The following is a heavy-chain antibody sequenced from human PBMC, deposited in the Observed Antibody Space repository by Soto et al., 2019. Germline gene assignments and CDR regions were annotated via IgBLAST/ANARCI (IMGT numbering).Heavy chain of an antibody. CDR1: GASISSYY. CDR3: ATHSNRNYGLYYFDD. V-gene: IGHV4-59*08. CDR2: IYYSGST. D-gene: IGHD4-4*01. J-gene: IGHJ4*02. Sequence: SDTLSLTCTVSGASISSYYWSWIRPSPGKGLEWIGYIYYSGSTRYKPSLKSRVTISVDTSKNQFSLKVSSATAADTAVYYCATHSNRNYGLYYFDDWRLGALDTVSS.